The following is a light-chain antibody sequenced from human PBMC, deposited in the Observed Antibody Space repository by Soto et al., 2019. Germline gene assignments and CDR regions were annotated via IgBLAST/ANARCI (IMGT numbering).Light chain of an antibody. CDR2: VAS. CDR1: QSVNNNF. J-gene: IGKJ1*01. CDR3: QHYGCSGT. Sequence: EILLTQSPGTLSLSPGERAALSCRASQSVNNNFLAWYQQNPGQAPSLLIYVASNGATGIPDRFSGSGSGTDFTLTISRLEPEDFAVYYCQHYGCSGTFGQGTKVDIK. V-gene: IGKV3-20*01.